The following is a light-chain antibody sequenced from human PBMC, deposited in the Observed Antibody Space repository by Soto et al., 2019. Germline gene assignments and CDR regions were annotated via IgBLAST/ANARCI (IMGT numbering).Light chain of an antibody. J-gene: IGKJ2*01. CDR3: QQRRNLPYT. V-gene: IGKV3-11*01. CDR2: DTT. Sequence: ETLLTQSPGTLSLSPGERATLSCRASQSVSNYLAWFQQKPGQAPRLLIFDTTNRAPGTPARFSGSGSGTDFTITISSLEPEDFAVYYCQQRRNLPYTFGQGTKLEIK. CDR1: QSVSNY.